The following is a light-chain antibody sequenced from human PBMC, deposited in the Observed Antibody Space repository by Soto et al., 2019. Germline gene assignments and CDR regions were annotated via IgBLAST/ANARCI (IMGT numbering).Light chain of an antibody. CDR1: SDDIGTYEY. CDR2: GVY. Sequence: QSALTQPASVSGSPGQSITISCTGSSDDIGTYEYISWHQHHPGKAPKLILFGVYDRPSGVPDRFSGSKSGSTASLTISGLQAEDEADYYCSLYISGSTYVFGTGTQLTVL. V-gene: IGLV2-14*01. CDR3: SLYISGSTYV. J-gene: IGLJ1*01.